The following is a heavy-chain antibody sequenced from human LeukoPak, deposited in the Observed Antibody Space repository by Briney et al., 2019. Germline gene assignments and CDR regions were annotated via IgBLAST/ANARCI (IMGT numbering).Heavy chain of an antibody. D-gene: IGHD1-26*01. CDR3: ARGKVGATGVGFDY. J-gene: IGHJ4*02. V-gene: IGHV4-30-4*08. Sequence: SQNLSLTCTVSGGSISSGDYYWSWIRQPPGKGLEWIGYIYYSGSTYYNPSLKSRVTISVDTSKNQFSLNLSSVTAADTAVYYCARGKVGATGVGFDYWGQGTLVTVSS. CDR2: IYYSGST. CDR1: GGSISSGDYY.